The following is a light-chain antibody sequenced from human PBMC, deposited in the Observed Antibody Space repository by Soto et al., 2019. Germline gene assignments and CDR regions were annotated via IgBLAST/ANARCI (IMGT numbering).Light chain of an antibody. CDR3: QQRSNWPAYT. CDR2: DAS. CDR1: QSVSSY. V-gene: IGKV3-11*01. J-gene: IGKJ2*01. Sequence: EIVLTQSPATLSLSPGERATLSCRASQSVSSYLAWYQQKPGQAPRLLIYDASNRATGIPARFSGSGSGTDFTLTISSREPEDFAVYYCQQRSNWPAYTLGQGTKLEIK.